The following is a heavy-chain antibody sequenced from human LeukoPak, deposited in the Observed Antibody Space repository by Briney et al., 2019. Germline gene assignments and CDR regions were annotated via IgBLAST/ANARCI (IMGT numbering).Heavy chain of an antibody. Sequence: PGGSLRLSCAASGFTFSSYEMNWVRQAPGRGLEWVSYISSGGSTIYYADSVRGRFTISRDNSKNTLYLQMNSLRAEDTAVYYCAKEGDSYGYNYWGQGTLVTVSS. V-gene: IGHV3-48*03. D-gene: IGHD5-18*01. J-gene: IGHJ4*02. CDR1: GFTFSSYE. CDR3: AKEGDSYGYNY. CDR2: ISSGGSTI.